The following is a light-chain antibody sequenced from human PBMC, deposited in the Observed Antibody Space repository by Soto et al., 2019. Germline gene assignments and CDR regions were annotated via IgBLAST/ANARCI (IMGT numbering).Light chain of an antibody. CDR2: EAS. V-gene: IGKV3-11*01. J-gene: IGKJ1*01. CDR1: QTVSSS. CDR3: QQFQSSLRT. Sequence: EIVLTQSPATLSLSPGERATLSCRASQTVSSSLAWYQQKPGQAPRLLIYEASNRATGIPARFSGSGSGADFTLTISSLEPEDFAVYFCQQFQSSLRTFGQGTRVEV.